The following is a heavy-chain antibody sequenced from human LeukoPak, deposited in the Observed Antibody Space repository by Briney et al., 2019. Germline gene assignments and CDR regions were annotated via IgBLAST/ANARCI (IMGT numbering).Heavy chain of an antibody. J-gene: IGHJ4*02. CDR1: GDSSSGDVYF. Sequence: PSETLSLTCTVSGDSSSGDVYFWGWIRQTPEKGLEWIGYIDYSGSAYYNPSLKSRITLSVDMSQNQFSLQLSSVTAADTAVYCCARLAHGAASVGDRFDSWGRGTLVTVSS. CDR3: ARLAHGAASVGDRFDS. CDR2: IDYSGSA. D-gene: IGHD6-13*01. V-gene: IGHV4-39*01.